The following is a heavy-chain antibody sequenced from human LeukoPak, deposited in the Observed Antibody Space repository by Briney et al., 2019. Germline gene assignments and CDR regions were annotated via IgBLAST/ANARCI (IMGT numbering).Heavy chain of an antibody. D-gene: IGHD3-10*01. CDR2: IHYDGTM. CDR1: GGSIRATSYY. CDR3: ARDRLIRGVYNY. J-gene: IGHJ4*02. V-gene: IGHV4-39*02. Sequence: SSETLSLTCTVPGGSIRATSYYWGWIRQPPGKGLEWIGSIHYDGTMLYNPSLGSRVTISVDTSNNHFSLELHSVTAADTAVYYCARDRLIRGVYNYWGQGTLVTVSS.